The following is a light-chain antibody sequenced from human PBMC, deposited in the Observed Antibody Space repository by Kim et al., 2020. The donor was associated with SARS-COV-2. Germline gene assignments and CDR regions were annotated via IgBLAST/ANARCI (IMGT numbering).Light chain of an antibody. V-gene: IGLV3-19*01. CDR2: GKN. CDR3: NSRDSSGNHYV. J-gene: IGLJ1*01. Sequence: SSELTQDPAVSVALGQTVRITCQGDSLRSYYASWYQQKPGQAPVLVIYGKNNRPSGIQDRFSGSSSGNTASLTITGAQAEDEADYYCNSRDSSGNHYVFGTGTKVTVL. CDR1: SLRSYY.